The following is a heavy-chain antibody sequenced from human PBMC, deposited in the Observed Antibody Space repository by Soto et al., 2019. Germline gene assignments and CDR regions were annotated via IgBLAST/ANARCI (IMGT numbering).Heavy chain of an antibody. CDR3: ATDRRYYDYSLGWFDP. CDR1: GYTLTELS. CDR2: FDPEDGET. V-gene: IGHV1-24*01. D-gene: IGHD3-16*01. J-gene: IGHJ5*02. Sequence: ASVKVSCKVSGYTLTELSMHWVRQAPGKGLEWMGGFDPEDGETIYAQKFQGRVTMTEDTSTDTAYMELSSLRSEDTAVYYCATDRRYYDYSLGWFDPWGQGTLVTVSS.